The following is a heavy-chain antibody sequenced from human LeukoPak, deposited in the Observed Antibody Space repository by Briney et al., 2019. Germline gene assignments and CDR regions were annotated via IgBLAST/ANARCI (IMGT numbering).Heavy chain of an antibody. CDR1: GGSFSGYY. V-gene: IGHV4-34*01. J-gene: IGHJ6*02. CDR3: ARDFTRYYGMDV. Sequence: SETLSLTCAVYGGSFSGYYWSWIRQPPGKGLEWIGEINHSGSTNYNPSLKNRVTISVDTSKNQFSLKLSSVTAADTAVYYCARDFTRYYGMDVWGQGTTVTVSS. CDR2: INHSGST.